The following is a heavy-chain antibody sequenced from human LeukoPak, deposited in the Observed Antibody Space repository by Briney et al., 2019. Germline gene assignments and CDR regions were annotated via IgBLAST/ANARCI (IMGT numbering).Heavy chain of an antibody. J-gene: IGHJ3*02. CDR1: GYSFTSYW. CDR2: IYPGDSDT. Sequence: GESLKISCKGSGYSFTSYWIGWVRQMPGKGLEWMGIIYPGDSDTRYSPSFQGQVTISADKSISTAYLQWSSLKASDTAMYYCARQKSSRYYGSGSSDAFDIWGQGTMVTVSS. CDR3: ARQKSSRYYGSGSSDAFDI. D-gene: IGHD3-10*01. V-gene: IGHV5-51*01.